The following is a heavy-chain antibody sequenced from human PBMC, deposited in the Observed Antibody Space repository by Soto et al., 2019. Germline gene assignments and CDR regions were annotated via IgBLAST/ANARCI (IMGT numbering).Heavy chain of an antibody. V-gene: IGHV3-33*01. J-gene: IGHJ6*02. CDR1: GFTFSIYG. Sequence: QVQLVESGGGVVQPGRSLRLSCAGSGFTFSIYGIHWVRQAPGKGLEWVAVIWYDGSNKYYADSVKGRFTISRDNSKNTVYLQMSSLRVEDTALYYCASFPERSDGGMDVWGQGTTVSVSS. CDR2: IWYDGSNK. CDR3: ASFPERSDGGMDV.